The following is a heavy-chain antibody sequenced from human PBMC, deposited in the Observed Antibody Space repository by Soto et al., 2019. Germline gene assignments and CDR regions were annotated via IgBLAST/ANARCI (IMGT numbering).Heavy chain of an antibody. V-gene: IGHV4-31*03. Sequence: SETLSLTCTVSGGSISSGGYYWSWIRQHPGKGLEWIGYIYYSGSTYYNPSLKSRVTISVDTSKNQFSLKLSSVTAADTAVYYCARAAWGGNWFDPWGQGTLVTVSS. J-gene: IGHJ5*02. CDR1: GGSISSGGYY. D-gene: IGHD3-16*01. CDR3: ARAAWGGNWFDP. CDR2: IYYSGST.